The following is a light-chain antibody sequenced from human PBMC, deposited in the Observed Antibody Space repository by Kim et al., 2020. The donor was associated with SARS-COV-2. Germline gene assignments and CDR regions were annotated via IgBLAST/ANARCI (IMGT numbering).Light chain of an antibody. V-gene: IGKV3-20*01. Sequence: EIVLTQSPGTLSLSPGERATLSCRASQSVSRSSLAWYQQKPGQAPRLLIYGASSRATGIPDRFSGSGSGTDFTLTISRLEPEDFAVYYCQQYGSSPRITFGGGTKVEIK. CDR3: QQYGSSPRIT. J-gene: IGKJ4*01. CDR2: GAS. CDR1: QSVSRSS.